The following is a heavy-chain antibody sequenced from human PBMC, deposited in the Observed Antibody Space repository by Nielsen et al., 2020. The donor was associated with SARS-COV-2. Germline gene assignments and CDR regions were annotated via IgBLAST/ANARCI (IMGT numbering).Heavy chain of an antibody. V-gene: IGHV3-30*18. J-gene: IGHJ6*02. CDR1: GFTFSSYC. CDR2: ISYDGSNK. CDR3: AKDHSITIFWGPGYYGMDV. D-gene: IGHD3-9*01. Sequence: GESLKISCAASGFTFSSYCMHWVRQAPGKGLEWVAVISYDGSNKYYADSVKGRFTISRDNSKNTLYLQMNSLRAEDTAVYYCAKDHSITIFWGPGYYGMDVWGQGTTVTVSS.